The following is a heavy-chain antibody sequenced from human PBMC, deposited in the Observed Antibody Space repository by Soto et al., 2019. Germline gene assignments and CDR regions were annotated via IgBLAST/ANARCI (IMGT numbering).Heavy chain of an antibody. CDR2: INAGNGNT. Sequence: QVQLVQSGAEVKKPGASVKVSCKASGYTFTSYAMHWVRQAPGQRLEWMGWINAGNGNTKYSQKFQGRVTITRDTSASTAYMELCSLRSEDTAVYYCATDVLLWFGELTFDYWGQGTLVTVSS. D-gene: IGHD3-10*01. CDR3: ATDVLLWFGELTFDY. CDR1: GYTFTSYA. J-gene: IGHJ4*02. V-gene: IGHV1-3*01.